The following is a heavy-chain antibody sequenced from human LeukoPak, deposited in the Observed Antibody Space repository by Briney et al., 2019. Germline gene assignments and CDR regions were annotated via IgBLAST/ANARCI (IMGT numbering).Heavy chain of an antibody. CDR1: GFTFSSYE. CDR2: ISSSGSTI. CDR3: ARGLTGDYYYDSSAYLPYNWFDP. D-gene: IGHD3-22*01. V-gene: IGHV3-48*03. J-gene: IGHJ5*02. Sequence: GGSLTLSCAASGFTFSSYEMIWVRQAPGKGLEWVSYISSSGSTIYYTDSVKGRFTISRDNAKHSLYLQMNSLRAEDTAVYYCARGLTGDYYYDSSAYLPYNWFDPWGQGTLVTVSS.